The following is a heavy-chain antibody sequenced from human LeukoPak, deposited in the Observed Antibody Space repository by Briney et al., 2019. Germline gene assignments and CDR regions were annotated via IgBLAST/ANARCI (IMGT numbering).Heavy chain of an antibody. CDR2: INCDGSST. Sequence: AGGSLRLSCSASGSTFSSHWMHWVRQAPGKGLVWVSRINCDGSSTSYADSVKGRFTIPRDNAKHTLYLQMNSRRAEDTAVYYCARGRVGATFDYWGQGTLVTVSS. V-gene: IGHV3-74*01. CDR3: ARGRVGATFDY. CDR1: GSTFSSHW. J-gene: IGHJ4*02. D-gene: IGHD1-26*01.